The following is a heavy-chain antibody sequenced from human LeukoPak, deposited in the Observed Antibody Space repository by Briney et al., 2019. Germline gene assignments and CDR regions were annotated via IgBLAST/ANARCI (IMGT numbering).Heavy chain of an antibody. CDR3: ASYSNQDY. D-gene: IGHD4-11*01. Sequence: SETLSLTCTVSGGSISSYYWSWIRQPPGKGLEWIGYIFYSGSTNYNPSLKSRVTISVDTSKNQFSLKLSSVTAADTAVYYCASYSNQDYWGQGTLVTVSS. CDR1: GGSISSYY. CDR2: IFYSGST. J-gene: IGHJ4*02. V-gene: IGHV4-59*12.